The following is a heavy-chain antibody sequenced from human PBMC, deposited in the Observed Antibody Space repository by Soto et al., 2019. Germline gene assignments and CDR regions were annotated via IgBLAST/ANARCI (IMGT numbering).Heavy chain of an antibody. CDR2: ISAYNGNT. CDR3: ARDLGGWTDY. J-gene: IGHJ4*02. Sequence: ASVEVSCKASCYTFTSYGISWVRQAPWQGLEWMGWISAYNGNTNYAQKFQGRVTITRDTSASTAYMELSSLRSEDTAVYYCARDLGGWTDYWGQGTLVTVSS. CDR1: CYTFTSYG. V-gene: IGHV1-18*01. D-gene: IGHD6-19*01.